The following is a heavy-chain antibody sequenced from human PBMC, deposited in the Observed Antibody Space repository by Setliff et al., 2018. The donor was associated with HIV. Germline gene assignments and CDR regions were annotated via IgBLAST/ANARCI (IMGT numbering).Heavy chain of an antibody. Sequence: PGGSLRLSCAASGFSFRTYAMSWVRQAPGKGLEWVAIIWYDGSSKYYADSVKCRFTISRDTSKDTLYLQMNSLRAEDTAVYYCARVVGVAPYYYMDVWGKGTTVTVSS. CDR1: GFSFRTYA. V-gene: IGHV3-33*08. CDR3: ARVVGVAPYYYMDV. J-gene: IGHJ6*03. D-gene: IGHD2-15*01. CDR2: IWYDGSSK.